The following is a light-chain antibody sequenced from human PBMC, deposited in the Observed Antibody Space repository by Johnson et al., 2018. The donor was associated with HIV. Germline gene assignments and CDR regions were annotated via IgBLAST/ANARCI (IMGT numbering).Light chain of an antibody. CDR1: SSNIGNNY. V-gene: IGLV1-51*02. CDR3: GTWDSSLGTYV. Sequence: QSVLTQPPSVSAAPGQKVTISCSGSSSNIGNNYVSWYRQLPGTAPKLLIYENNKRPSGIPDRFSGSKSGTSATLDITGLQPGDEADYYCGTWDSSLGTYVFGTGAKVTVL. J-gene: IGLJ1*01. CDR2: ENN.